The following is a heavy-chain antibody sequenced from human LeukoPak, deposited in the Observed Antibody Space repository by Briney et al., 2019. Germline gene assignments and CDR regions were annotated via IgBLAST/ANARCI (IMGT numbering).Heavy chain of an antibody. CDR3: ARDQSGSYDFWSGYPSYYYYYGMDV. D-gene: IGHD3-3*01. V-gene: IGHV3-74*01. J-gene: IGHJ6*02. CDR2: INSDGSST. CDR1: GFTFSSYW. Sequence: GGSLRLSCAASGFTFSSYWMHWVRQAPGKGLVWVSRINSDGSSTSYADSVKGRFTISRDNAKNTLYLQMNSLRAEDTAVYYCARDQSGSYDFWSGYPSYYYYYGMDVWGQGTTVTVS.